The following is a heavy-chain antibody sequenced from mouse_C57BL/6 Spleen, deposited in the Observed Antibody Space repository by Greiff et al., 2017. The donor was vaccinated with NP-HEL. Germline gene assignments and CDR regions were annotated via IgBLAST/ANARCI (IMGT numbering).Heavy chain of an antibody. CDR2: IHPNSGST. CDR1: GYTFTSYW. J-gene: IGHJ2*01. V-gene: IGHV1-64*01. Sequence: QVQLQQPGAELVKPGASVKLSCKASGYTFTSYWMHWVKQRPGQGLEWIGMIHPNSGSTNYNEKFKSKATLTVDKSASTAYMQLSSLTSEDSAVYYCARKDYSNIFDYWGQGTTLTVSS. CDR3: ARKDYSNIFDY. D-gene: IGHD2-5*01.